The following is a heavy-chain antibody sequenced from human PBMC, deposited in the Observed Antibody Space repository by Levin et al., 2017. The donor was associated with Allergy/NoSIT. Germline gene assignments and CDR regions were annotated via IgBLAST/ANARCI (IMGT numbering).Heavy chain of an antibody. CDR2: VSYDGRTR. D-gene: IGHD3-16*01. CDR1: GFTFTNYG. V-gene: IGHV3-30*18. CDR3: AKDWGKLFFDS. J-gene: IGHJ4*02. Sequence: SCAASGFTFTNYGMHWVRQAPGKGLEWVAVVSYDGRTRYYADSVKGRFTISRDNSKNTLDLQMDSLRAEDSAVYYCAKDWGKLFFDSWGQGSLVTVSS.